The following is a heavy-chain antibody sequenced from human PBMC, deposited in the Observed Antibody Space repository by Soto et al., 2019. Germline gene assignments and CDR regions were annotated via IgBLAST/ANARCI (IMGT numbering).Heavy chain of an antibody. V-gene: IGHV1-69*06. CDR2: IIPIFGTA. CDR3: ARGRSGLVEWLSADYYYGMDV. Sequence: QVQLVQSGAEVKKPGSSVKVSCKASGGTFSSYAISWVRQAPGQGLEWMGGIIPIFGTANYAQKFQGRVTITADKSTSTAYMELSSLRAEDTAVYYCARGRSGLVEWLSADYYYGMDVWGQGTTVTVSS. J-gene: IGHJ6*02. CDR1: GGTFSSYA. D-gene: IGHD3-3*01.